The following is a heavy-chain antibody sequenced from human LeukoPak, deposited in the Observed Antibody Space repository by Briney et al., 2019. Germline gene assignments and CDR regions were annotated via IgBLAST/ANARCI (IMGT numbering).Heavy chain of an antibody. CDR2: INHSGST. D-gene: IGHD4-11*01. J-gene: IGHJ4*02. CDR3: ARYSNHVDYFDS. V-gene: IGHV4-34*01. CDR1: GGSFSGYY. Sequence: SETLSLTCAVYGGSFSGYYWSWIRQPPGKGLEWIGEINHSGSTNYNPSLKSRVTISIDTSKNQFSLKLISVTAADTAVYYCARYSNHVDYFDSWGQGTLVTVSS.